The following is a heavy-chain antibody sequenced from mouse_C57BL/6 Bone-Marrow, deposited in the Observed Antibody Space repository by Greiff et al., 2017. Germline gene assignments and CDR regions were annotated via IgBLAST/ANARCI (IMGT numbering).Heavy chain of an antibody. D-gene: IGHD1-1*01. CDR2: ISSCSSTI. V-gene: IGHV5-17*01. J-gene: IGHJ1*03. Sequence: EVQVVESGGGLVKPGGSLKLSCAASGFTFSDYGMHWVRQAPEKGLEWVAYISSCSSTIYYADTVKGRFTISRDNAKNTLFLQMTSLRSEDTAMYYGAKSRTTVVDNWYFDVWGTGTTVTVSS. CDR1: GFTFSDYG. CDR3: AKSRTTVVDNWYFDV.